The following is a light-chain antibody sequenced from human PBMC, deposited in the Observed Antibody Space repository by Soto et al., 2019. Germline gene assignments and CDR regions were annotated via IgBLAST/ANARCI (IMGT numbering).Light chain of an antibody. CDR3: QQSYSTPFT. Sequence: AIQMTQSPSSLSASVGDRVTITCRASQDIRNDLGWYQHKPGKAPKLLIYDASTLQSGVPSRFSGSGSGTDFTLTISSLQPEDFATYYCQQSYSTPFTFGPGTKVDIK. J-gene: IGKJ3*01. CDR1: QDIRND. CDR2: DAS. V-gene: IGKV1-6*01.